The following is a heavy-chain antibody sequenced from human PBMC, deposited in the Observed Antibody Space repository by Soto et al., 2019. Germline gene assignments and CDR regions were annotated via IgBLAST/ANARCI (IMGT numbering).Heavy chain of an antibody. Sequence: SETLSLTCAVYGGSFSGYYWSWIHQPPGKGLEWIGEINHSGSTNYNPSLKSRVTISVDTSKNQFSLKLSSVTAADTAVYYCARVALWFGELCHWGQGTLVTVSS. J-gene: IGHJ4*02. D-gene: IGHD3-10*01. CDR2: INHSGST. CDR3: ARVALWFGELCH. V-gene: IGHV4-34*01. CDR1: GGSFSGYY.